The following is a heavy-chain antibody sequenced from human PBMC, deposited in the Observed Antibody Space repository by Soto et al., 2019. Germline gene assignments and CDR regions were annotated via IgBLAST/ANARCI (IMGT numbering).Heavy chain of an antibody. Sequence: GASVKVSCKASGYTFTSYGISWVRQAPGQGLEWMGWISAYNGNTNYAQKLQGRVTMTTDTSTSIAYMELRSLRSDDTAVYYCARDRPLAYCGGDCYSDNWFDPWGQGTLVTSPQ. CDR2: ISAYNGNT. D-gene: IGHD2-21*02. CDR3: ARDRPLAYCGGDCYSDNWFDP. J-gene: IGHJ5*02. V-gene: IGHV1-18*01. CDR1: GYTFTSYG.